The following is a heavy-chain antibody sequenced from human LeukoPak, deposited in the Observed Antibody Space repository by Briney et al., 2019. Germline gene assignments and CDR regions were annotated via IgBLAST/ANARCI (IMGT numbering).Heavy chain of an antibody. CDR3: ARLRPLVDMAHGAFDI. J-gene: IGHJ3*02. CDR1: GGSISSYY. CDR2: ISYSGST. V-gene: IGHV4-59*08. D-gene: IGHD5-24*01. Sequence: SETLSLTCTVSGGSISSYYWSWIRQPPGKGLEWIGYISYSGSTNYNPSLKSRVTISVDTSKNQFSLKLSSVTAADTAVYYCARLRPLVDMAHGAFDIWGQGTMVTVSS.